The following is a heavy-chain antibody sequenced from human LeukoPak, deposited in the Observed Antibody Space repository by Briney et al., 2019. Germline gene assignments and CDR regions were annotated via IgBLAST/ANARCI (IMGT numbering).Heavy chain of an antibody. J-gene: IGHJ4*02. V-gene: IGHV1-2*02. CDR2: INPNSGGT. CDR1: GYTFTGYY. D-gene: IGHD3-10*01. CDR3: ARVVARFGELCFGY. Sequence: ASVKVSCKASGYTFTGYYMHWVRQAPGRGLEWMGWINPNSGGTNYAQKFQGRVTMTRDTSISTAYMELSRLRSDDTAVYYCARVVARFGELCFGYWGQGTLVTVSS.